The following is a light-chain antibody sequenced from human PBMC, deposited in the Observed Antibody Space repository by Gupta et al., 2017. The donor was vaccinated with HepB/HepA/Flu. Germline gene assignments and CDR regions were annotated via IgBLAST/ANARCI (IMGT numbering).Light chain of an antibody. CDR2: YNS. V-gene: IGLV3-21*04. CDR3: EVWDSSSEHHV. J-gene: IGLJ1*01. Sequence: SYVLTQPPSVSVAPGQTARLTCGGNNIGSKSVHWYQQKPGQAPVLVISYNSDRPSGIPERFSGSNSENTATLTISRVEAWDEADYYCEVWDSSSEHHVFGTGTKVTVL. CDR1: NIGSKS.